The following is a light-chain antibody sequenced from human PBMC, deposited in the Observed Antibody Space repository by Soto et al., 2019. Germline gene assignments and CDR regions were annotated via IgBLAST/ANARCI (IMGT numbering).Light chain of an antibody. CDR2: NVS. V-gene: IGLV2-14*03. J-gene: IGLJ1*01. Sequence: QSVLTQPASVSGSPGQSITISCTGTSSDVGDYNYVSWYQQHPGKAPKLMIYNVSNRPSGVSNRFSGSKSGNTASLTISGLQAEDEGDYYCSSYTTSSTYVFGTGTKLTVL. CDR1: SSDVGDYNY. CDR3: SSYTTSSTYV.